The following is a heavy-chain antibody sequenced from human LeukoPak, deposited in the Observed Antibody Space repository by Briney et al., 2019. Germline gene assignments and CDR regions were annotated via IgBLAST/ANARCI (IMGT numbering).Heavy chain of an antibody. Sequence: ASVKVSCKASGYTFTSYPISWVRQAPGQGLEWMGWITTYNGNTHYAQKLQGRVTMTTETSTSTAYMDRRGLRSDDTAAYYCARGYDYGDYVGDFDYWGQGTLVTVSS. CDR3: ARGYDYGDYVGDFDY. J-gene: IGHJ4*02. D-gene: IGHD4-17*01. V-gene: IGHV1-18*01. CDR2: ITTYNGNT. CDR1: GYTFTSYP.